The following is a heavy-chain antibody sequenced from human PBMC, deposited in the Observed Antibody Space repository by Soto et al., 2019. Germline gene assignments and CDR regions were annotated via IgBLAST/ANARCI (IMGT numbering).Heavy chain of an antibody. CDR3: ARDRRYSGSYYAGLDYYGMDV. Sequence: SVKVSCKASGGTFSSYAISWVRQAPGQGLEWMGGIIPIFGTANYAQKFQGRVTITADESTSTAYMELSSLRSEDTAVYYCARDRRYSGSYYAGLDYYGMDVWGQGTTVTVSS. CDR2: IIPIFGTA. D-gene: IGHD1-26*01. J-gene: IGHJ6*02. CDR1: GGTFSSYA. V-gene: IGHV1-69*13.